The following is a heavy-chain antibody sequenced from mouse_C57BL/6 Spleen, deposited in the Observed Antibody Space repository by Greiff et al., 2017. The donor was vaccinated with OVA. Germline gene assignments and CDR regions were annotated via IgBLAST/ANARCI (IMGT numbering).Heavy chain of an antibody. Sequence: EVMLVESGEGLVKPGGSLKLSCAASGFTFSSYAMSWVLQTPEKRLEWVAYISGGGDYIYYADTVKGRFTISRDNARNTLYLQMSSLKSEDTAMYYCTKISSNPYFDYWGQGTTLTVSS. CDR1: GFTFSSYA. J-gene: IGHJ2*01. V-gene: IGHV5-9-1*02. CDR2: ISGGGDYI. CDR3: TKISSNPYFDY. D-gene: IGHD5-1-1*01.